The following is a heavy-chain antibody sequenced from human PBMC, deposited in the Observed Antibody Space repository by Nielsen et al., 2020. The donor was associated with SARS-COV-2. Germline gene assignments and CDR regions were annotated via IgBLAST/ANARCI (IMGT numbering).Heavy chain of an antibody. CDR3: ARLAQWSHYGDFTQHFDY. V-gene: IGHV1-18*01. D-gene: IGHD4-17*01. CDR1: GYTFTSYG. CDR2: ISAYNGNT. Sequence: ASVKVSCKASGYTFTSYGISWVRQAPGQGLEWMGWISAYNGNTNYAQKLQGRVTMTTDTSTSTAYMELRSLRSDDTAVYYCARLAQWSHYGDFTQHFDYWGQGTLVTVSS. J-gene: IGHJ4*02.